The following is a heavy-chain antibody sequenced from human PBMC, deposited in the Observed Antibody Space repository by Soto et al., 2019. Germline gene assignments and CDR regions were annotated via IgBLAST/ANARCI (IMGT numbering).Heavy chain of an antibody. CDR3: ARDQYDSSGYYPGNWFDP. CDR2: ISAYNGNT. J-gene: IGHJ5*02. V-gene: IGHV1-18*04. D-gene: IGHD3-22*01. Sequence: ASVKVSCKASGYTFTSYGISWVRQARGQGLEWMGWISAYNGNTNYAQKLQGRVTMTTDTSTSTAYMELRSLRSDDTAVYYCARDQYDSSGYYPGNWFDPWGQGTLVTVSS. CDR1: GYTFTSYG.